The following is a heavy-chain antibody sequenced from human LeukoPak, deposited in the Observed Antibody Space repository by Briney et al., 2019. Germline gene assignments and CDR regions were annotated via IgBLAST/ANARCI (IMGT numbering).Heavy chain of an antibody. CDR3: ARACIVGGRCFDPVHYYYYGMDV. Sequence: PGGSLRLSCAASGFTFSSYEMNWVRQAPGKGLEWVSYISHSGSTIYYADSVKGRFTISRDNAKNSLYLQMNSLRAEDTAVYYCARACIVGGRCFDPVHYYYYGMDVWGKGTTVTVSS. V-gene: IGHV3-48*03. CDR2: ISHSGSTI. J-gene: IGHJ6*04. CDR1: GFTFSSYE. D-gene: IGHD3-9*01.